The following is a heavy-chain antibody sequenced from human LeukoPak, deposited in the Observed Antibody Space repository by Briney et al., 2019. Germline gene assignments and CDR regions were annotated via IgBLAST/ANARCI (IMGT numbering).Heavy chain of an antibody. CDR2: VYYGRSP. Sequence: SETLSLTCTVSGDSISRSTYYWAWIRQPPGKGLEWIGSVYYGRSPYFNPSLESRATISVDTSKNQFSLKLSSVTAADTAVYYCAGEDRYGSGSYIDYWGQGTLVTVSS. D-gene: IGHD3-10*01. CDR3: AGEDRYGSGSYIDY. CDR1: GDSISRSTYY. J-gene: IGHJ4*02. V-gene: IGHV4-39*01.